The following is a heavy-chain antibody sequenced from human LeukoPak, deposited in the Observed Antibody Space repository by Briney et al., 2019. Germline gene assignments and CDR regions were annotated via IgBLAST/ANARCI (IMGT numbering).Heavy chain of an antibody. CDR3: ARGRRFLEWLADDFDYYYGMDV. CDR2: NNHSGST. J-gene: IGHJ6*02. Sequence: PSETLSLPCTVSGGSISSYSWGWIRQPPGKGLEWNGENNHSGSTNYNPSLKSRVTISVDTSKNQFSLKLSSVTAADTAVYYCARGRRFLEWLADDFDYYYGMDVWGQGTTVTVSS. V-gene: IGHV4-34*01. D-gene: IGHD3-3*01. CDR1: GGSISSYS.